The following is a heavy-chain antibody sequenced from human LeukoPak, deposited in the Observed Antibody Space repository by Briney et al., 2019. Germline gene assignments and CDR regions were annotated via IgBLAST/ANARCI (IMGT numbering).Heavy chain of an antibody. CDR2: IYSNDRT. CDR1: GFTVRNNY. CDR3: WRDRDSARGYCY. D-gene: IGHD2-15*01. Sequence: GGSLRLSCAASGFTVRNNYMSWVRQAPGKGLEWVSVIYSNDRTYYSDSVKGRITISRDNSRNTLYLQMNSLKAEDHTCYYCWRDRDSARGYCYWGQGTPVTVSS. J-gene: IGHJ4*02. V-gene: IGHV3-53*01.